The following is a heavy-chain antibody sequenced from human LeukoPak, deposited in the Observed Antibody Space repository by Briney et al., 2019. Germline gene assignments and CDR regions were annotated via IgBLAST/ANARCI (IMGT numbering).Heavy chain of an antibody. J-gene: IGHJ4*02. Sequence: GGSLRLSCAASGFTFSSYAMSWVRQAPGKGLEWVSAISGSGGSTYYADSVKGRFTISRDDSKNTLYLQMNSLRAEDTAVYYCAKELRSISATTGFDYWGQGTLVTVSS. CDR3: AKELRSISATTGFDY. CDR2: ISGSGGST. D-gene: IGHD1-20*01. CDR1: GFTFSSYA. V-gene: IGHV3-23*01.